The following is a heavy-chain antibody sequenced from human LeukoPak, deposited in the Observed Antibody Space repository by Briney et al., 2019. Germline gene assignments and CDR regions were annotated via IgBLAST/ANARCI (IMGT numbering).Heavy chain of an antibody. D-gene: IGHD3-22*01. CDR3: ARVVAYDSTGYYLYYFDY. V-gene: IGHV4-31*03. J-gene: IGHJ4*02. Sequence: PSETLSLTCTVSGGSISSGGYYWSWIRQHPGKGLEWIGYFHYSGDTYYSPSLKSRLTISVDTSKNQFSLRLRSVTAADTAVYYCARVVAYDSTGYYLYYFDYWGQGTLVTVAA. CDR1: GGSISSGGYY. CDR2: FHYSGDT.